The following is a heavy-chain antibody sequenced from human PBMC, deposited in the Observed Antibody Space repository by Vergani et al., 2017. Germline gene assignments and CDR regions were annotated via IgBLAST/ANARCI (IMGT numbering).Heavy chain of an antibody. D-gene: IGHD4-23*01. CDR2: ISHSGTT. CDR1: GASVSHYY. V-gene: IGHV4-59*02. J-gene: IGHJ4*02. Sequence: QVRLQESGPGLVKSSETLSLTCTVSGASVSHYYWSWIRQSPEKGLEWIGYISHSGTTNYNPSLESRVTISEDTSKNQLSLRMTSVTAADTAVYYCAGRGSGHSQWLNSWGQGTLVTVSS. CDR3: AGRGSGHSQWLNS.